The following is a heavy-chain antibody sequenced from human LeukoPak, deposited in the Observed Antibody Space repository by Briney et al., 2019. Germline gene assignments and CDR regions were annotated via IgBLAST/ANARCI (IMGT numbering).Heavy chain of an antibody. J-gene: IGHJ5*02. CDR3: AKDPSPIAAAGANWFDP. V-gene: IGHV3-23*01. CDR1: GFTFSSYA. D-gene: IGHD6-13*01. CDR2: ISGSGGST. Sequence: GGSLRLSCAASGFTFSSYAMSGVRQAPGKGLEWVSAISGSGGSTYYADSVKGRFTISRDNSKNTLYLQMNSLRAEDTAVYYCAKDPSPIAAAGANWFDPWGQGTLVTVSS.